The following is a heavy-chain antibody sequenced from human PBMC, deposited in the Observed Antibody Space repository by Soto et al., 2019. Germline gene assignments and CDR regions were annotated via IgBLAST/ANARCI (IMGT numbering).Heavy chain of an antibody. CDR1: GFTFSNAW. CDR2: IKSKTDGGTT. D-gene: IGHD6-13*01. Sequence: GGSLRLSCAASGFTFSNAWMSWVRQAPGKGLEWVGRIKSKTDGGTTDYAAPVKGRFTISRDDSKNTLYLQMNSLKTEDTAVYYCTAPLTGIAAAGTDYWGQGTLVTVSS. V-gene: IGHV3-15*01. J-gene: IGHJ4*02. CDR3: TAPLTGIAAAGTDY.